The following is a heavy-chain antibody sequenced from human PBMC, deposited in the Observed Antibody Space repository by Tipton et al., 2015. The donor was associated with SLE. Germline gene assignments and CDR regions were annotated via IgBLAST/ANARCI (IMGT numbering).Heavy chain of an antibody. D-gene: IGHD3-3*01. CDR2: ISSGGST. CDR3: ARHEWKIAVDY. CDR1: GDSFISSGFF. V-gene: IGHV4-39*07. J-gene: IGHJ4*02. Sequence: TLSLTCTFSGDSFISSGFFWGWIRQAPGKELEWIGSISSGGSTSYNPSLNSRLTISLDTSKNQFSLRRTSVTAADTAVYYCARHEWKIAVDYWGQGILVTVSS.